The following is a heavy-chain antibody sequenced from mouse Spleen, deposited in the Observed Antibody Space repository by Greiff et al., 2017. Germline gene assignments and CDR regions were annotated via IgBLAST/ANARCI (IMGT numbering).Heavy chain of an antibody. V-gene: IGHV2-5*01. CDR1: GFSLTSYG. J-gene: IGHJ2*01. Sequence: QVQLKQSGPGLVQPSQSLSITCTVSGFSLTSYGVHWVRQSPGKGLEWLGVIWRGGSTAYNAAFMYSLSITKDNSTSQVFFIMNSLQADDTARYFWDKHVFGFRGQGTTLTGSS. CDR3: DKHVFGF. CDR2: IWRGGST.